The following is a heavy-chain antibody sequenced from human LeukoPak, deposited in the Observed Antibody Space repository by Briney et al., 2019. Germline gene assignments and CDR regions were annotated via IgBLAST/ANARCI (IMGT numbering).Heavy chain of an antibody. CDR1: GGSFSNYY. D-gene: IGHD3-16*01. CDR3: ARLGDAPMGI. CDR2: INHSGST. J-gene: IGHJ3*02. Sequence: PSETLSLTCAVYGGSFSNYYWSWIRQPPGKGLEWIGEINHSGSTNYNPSLKSRVTISVDTSKNQFSLKPSSVTAADTAVYYCARLGDAPMGIWGQGTMVTVSS. V-gene: IGHV4-34*01.